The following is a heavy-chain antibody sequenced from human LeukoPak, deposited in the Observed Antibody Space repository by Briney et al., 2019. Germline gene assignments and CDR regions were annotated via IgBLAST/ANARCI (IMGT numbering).Heavy chain of an antibody. CDR1: GGSFSGYY. CDR2: INHSGST. D-gene: IGHD6-6*01. Sequence: ETLSLTCAVYGGSFSGYYWSWDREPPGEGVEWVGEINHSGSTTYNPSLNSRVTISVDPSNLQFSLKLTSVTAADTAVYYCARFEYSSSSRWLDPWGQGTLVTVSS. CDR3: ARFEYSSSSRWLDP. J-gene: IGHJ5*02. V-gene: IGHV4-34*01.